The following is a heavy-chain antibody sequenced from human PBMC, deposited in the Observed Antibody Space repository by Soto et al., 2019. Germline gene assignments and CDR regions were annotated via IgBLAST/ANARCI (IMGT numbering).Heavy chain of an antibody. Sequence: QVQLVQSGAEVKKPGASVKVSCKASGYTFTSYGITWVRQAPGQGLEWIGWISTYNGYTDYAQKLQGRVTMTRDTSTSTAYMELRSLRSDDTAVYYCVSGSDFDYWGQGTLVTVSS. CDR1: GYTFTSYG. CDR2: ISTYNGYT. V-gene: IGHV1-18*01. CDR3: VSGSDFDY. J-gene: IGHJ4*02.